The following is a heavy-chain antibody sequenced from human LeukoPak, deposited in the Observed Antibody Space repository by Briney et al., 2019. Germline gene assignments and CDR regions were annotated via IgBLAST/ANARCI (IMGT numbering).Heavy chain of an antibody. V-gene: IGHV4-34*01. CDR2: INHSGST. J-gene: IGHJ4*02. Sequence: SETLSLTCAVYGESFSGYYWSWIRQPPGKGLEWIGEINHSGSTNYNPSLKSRVTISVDTSKNQFSLKLSSVTAADTAVYYCARGRGFAPYFDYWGQGTLVTVSS. CDR1: GESFSGYY. D-gene: IGHD3-10*01. CDR3: ARGRGFAPYFDY.